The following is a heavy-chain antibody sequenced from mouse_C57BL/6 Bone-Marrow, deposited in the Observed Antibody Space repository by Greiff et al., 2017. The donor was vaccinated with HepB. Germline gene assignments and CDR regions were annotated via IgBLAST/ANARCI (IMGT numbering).Heavy chain of an antibody. J-gene: IGHJ3*01. D-gene: IGHD1-1*01. CDR1: GFTFSDFY. V-gene: IGHV7-1*01. CDR3: AGDAELRDPFAY. Sequence: EVKLVESGGGLVQSGRSLRLSCATSGFTFSDFYMEWVRQAPGKGLEWIAASRNKANDYTTEYSASVKGRFIVSRDTSQSILYLQMNALRAGDTAIYYCAGDAELRDPFAYWGQGTLVTVAA. CDR2: SRNKANDYTT.